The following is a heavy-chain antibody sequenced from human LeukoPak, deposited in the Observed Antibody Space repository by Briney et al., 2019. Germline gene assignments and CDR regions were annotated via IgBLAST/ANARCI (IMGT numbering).Heavy chain of an antibody. CDR2: IIPIFGTA. V-gene: IGHV1-69*13. D-gene: IGHD1-7*01. CDR3: ARDSGRTGTTFDY. J-gene: IGHJ4*02. CDR1: GGTFSSYA. Sequence: GASVKVSCTASGGTFSSYAISWVRQAPGQGLEWMGGIIPIFGTANYAQKFQGRVTITADESTSTAYMELSSLRSEDTAVYYCARDSGRTGTTFDYWGQGTLVTVSS.